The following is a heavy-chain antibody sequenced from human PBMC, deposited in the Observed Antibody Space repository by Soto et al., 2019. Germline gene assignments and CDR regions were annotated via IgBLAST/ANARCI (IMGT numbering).Heavy chain of an antibody. CDR2: IYYSGST. J-gene: IGHJ4*02. V-gene: IGHV4-59*01. CDR1: GGSISSYY. CDR3: TTDPVTMIVVVPSSG. D-gene: IGHD3-22*01. Sequence: SETLSLTCTVSGGSISSYYWSWIRQPPGKGLKWIGYIYYSGSTNYNPSLKSRVTISVDTSKNQFSLKLSSVTAADTAVYYCTTDPVTMIVVVPSSGWGQGTLVTVSS.